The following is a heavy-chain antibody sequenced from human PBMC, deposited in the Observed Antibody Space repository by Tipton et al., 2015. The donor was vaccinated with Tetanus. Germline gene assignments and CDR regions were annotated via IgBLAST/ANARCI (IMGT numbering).Heavy chain of an antibody. Sequence: TLSLTCTVSGVSISSNSCYWGWIRQPPGKGLEWIGTVFHSGTTYYNPSLKSRVTISVDTSKNQFSLKLTSVTAADTAVYYCARWIAVTGTDFDFWGQGTLVTVSS. CDR3: ARWIAVTGTDFDF. CDR1: GVSISSNSCY. J-gene: IGHJ4*02. CDR2: VFHSGTT. D-gene: IGHD6-19*01. V-gene: IGHV4-39*01.